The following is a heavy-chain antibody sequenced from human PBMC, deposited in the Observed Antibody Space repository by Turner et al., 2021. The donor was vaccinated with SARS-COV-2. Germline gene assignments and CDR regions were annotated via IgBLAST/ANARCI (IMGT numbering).Heavy chain of an antibody. CDR2: IVYDGSNE. CDR1: GFTFSSYG. D-gene: IGHD1-1*01. CDR3: AKDVTRGVEGRQGVGAWDY. V-gene: IGHV3-30*18. J-gene: IGHJ4*02. Sequence: QVQLVESGGGVVQPGRSLRLSCAASGFTFSSYGMHWVRQAPGKGLEWVAAIVYDGSNEFYADSVKGRFTISRDNSKNTLFLQMNSLKAEDSAVYYCAKDVTRGVEGRQGVGAWDYWGQGTLVTVSS.